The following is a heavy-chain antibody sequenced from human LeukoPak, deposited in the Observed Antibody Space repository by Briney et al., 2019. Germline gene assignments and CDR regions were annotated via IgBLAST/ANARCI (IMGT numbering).Heavy chain of an antibody. J-gene: IGHJ3*02. V-gene: IGHV1-46*01. CDR2: INPSGCST. CDR3: ARDAALEGYSGSSQADHAFDI. CDR1: GYTFTSYY. Sequence: PSVKVSCKASGYTFTSYYMHWVRQPPGQGLEWMGIINPSGCSTSYAQKFQGRVTMTRDMSTSTVYMELSSLRSEDTAVYYCARDAALEGYSGSSQADHAFDIWGQGTMVTVSS. D-gene: IGHD1-26*01.